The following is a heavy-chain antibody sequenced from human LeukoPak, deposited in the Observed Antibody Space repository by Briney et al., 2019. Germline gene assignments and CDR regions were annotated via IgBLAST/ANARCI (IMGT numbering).Heavy chain of an antibody. Sequence: KPSETLSLTCTVSGYSMSSGYYWGWIRQPPERGLEWIGSMYHTGSTYYNPSLKSRVTISVDTSKNQFYLKLSSVTAADTAVYYCAREWSGYSSSRLNYYYYMDVWGKGTTVTISS. D-gene: IGHD6-13*01. CDR2: MYHTGST. J-gene: IGHJ6*03. CDR3: AREWSGYSSSRLNYYYYMDV. V-gene: IGHV4-38-2*02. CDR1: GYSMSSGYY.